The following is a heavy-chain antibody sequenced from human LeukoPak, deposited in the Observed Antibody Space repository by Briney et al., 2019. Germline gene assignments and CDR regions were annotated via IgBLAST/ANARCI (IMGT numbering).Heavy chain of an antibody. Sequence: PGGSLRLSCAASGFTFDDYAMHWVRQAPGKGLEWVSGISWNSGSIGYADSVKGRFTISRDNAKSSLYLQMNSLRAEDTALYYCAKDGRDQVAGTGHFDYWGQGTLVTVSS. CDR1: GFTFDDYA. D-gene: IGHD6-19*01. V-gene: IGHV3-9*01. CDR2: ISWNSGSI. CDR3: AKDGRDQVAGTGHFDY. J-gene: IGHJ4*02.